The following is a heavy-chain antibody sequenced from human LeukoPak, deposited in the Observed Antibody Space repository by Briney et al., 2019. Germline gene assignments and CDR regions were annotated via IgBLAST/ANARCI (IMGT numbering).Heavy chain of an antibody. CDR2: ISYLSSHV. CDR1: GFTFSDYD. V-gene: IGHV3-21*01. J-gene: IGHJ4*02. D-gene: IGHD3-16*01. CDR3: GRAFPPLRTSSAGDL. Sequence: GGSMRLSCSASGFTFSDYDMNWVRQAPGKGLEWVSSISYLSSHVYYGDSVKGRFSISRDNAKNSLYLQMNSLGAEDTAIYYCGRAFPPLRTSSAGDLWGQGILVTVSS.